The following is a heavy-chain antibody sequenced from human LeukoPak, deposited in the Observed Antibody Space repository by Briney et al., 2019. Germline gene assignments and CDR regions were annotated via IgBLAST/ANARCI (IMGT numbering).Heavy chain of an antibody. CDR1: GFTFSNAW. CDR3: AREIAVAGGS. V-gene: IGHV3-15*01. J-gene: IGHJ4*02. D-gene: IGHD6-19*01. CDR2: IKSKTDGGTT. Sequence: GGSLRLSCAASGFTFSNAWMSWVRQAPGKGLEWVGRIKSKTDGGTTDYAAPVKGRFTISRDNAKNSLYLQMNSLRAEDTAVYYCAREIAVAGGSWGQGTLVTVSS.